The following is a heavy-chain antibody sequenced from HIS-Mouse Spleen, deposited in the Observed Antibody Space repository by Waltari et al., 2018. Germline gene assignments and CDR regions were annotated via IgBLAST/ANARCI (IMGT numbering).Heavy chain of an antibody. J-gene: IGHJ4*02. CDR3: ARVRRGYSYGYLDY. Sequence: EVQLVESGGGLVKAGGSLRLSCDASGLTFSSYSMNWGRKAPGKGLVWVSSISSSSSYIYYADSVKGRFTISRDNAKNSLYLQMNSLRAEDTAVYYCARVRRGYSYGYLDYWGQGTLVTVSS. CDR2: ISSSSSYI. D-gene: IGHD5-18*01. CDR1: GLTFSSYS. V-gene: IGHV3-21*01.